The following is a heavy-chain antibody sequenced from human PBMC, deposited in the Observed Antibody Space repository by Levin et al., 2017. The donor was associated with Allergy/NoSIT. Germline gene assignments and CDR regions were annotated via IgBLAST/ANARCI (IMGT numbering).Heavy chain of an antibody. CDR3: ASLYSSRWYSVDY. D-gene: IGHD6-19*01. Sequence: LSLTCAASGFIFSNYWMHWVRQVPGKGLVWVSHINSDGSSPTYADSVKGRFTISRDNAKNTVFLQMNSLRAEDTGVYYCASLYSSRWYSVDYWGQGTLVTVSS. V-gene: IGHV3-74*01. CDR1: GFIFSNYW. CDR2: INSDGSSP. J-gene: IGHJ4*02.